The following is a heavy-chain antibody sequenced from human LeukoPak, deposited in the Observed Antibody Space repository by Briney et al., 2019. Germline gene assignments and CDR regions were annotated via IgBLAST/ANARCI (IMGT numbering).Heavy chain of an antibody. J-gene: IGHJ3*02. Sequence: PETLSLTRIVPGGSIISSSCYWGSVRQPPGKGLEWIGSIYNSGSTYYNPSLKSRVTISVDTSKKQLSLKLTSVTAADTAVYYCARQTTRFCSGGTCYSNFAFDMWGQGTMVIVSS. CDR1: GGSIISSSCY. CDR3: ARQTTRFCSGGTCYSNFAFDM. D-gene: IGHD2-15*01. V-gene: IGHV4-39*01. CDR2: IYNSGST.